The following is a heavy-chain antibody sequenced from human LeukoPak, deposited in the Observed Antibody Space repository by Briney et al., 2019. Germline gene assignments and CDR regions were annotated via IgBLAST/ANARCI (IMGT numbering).Heavy chain of an antibody. Sequence: GASVKVSCKASGYTFTSYGIGWVRQAPGQGLEWMGWISAYNGNTNYAQKLQGRVTMTTDTSTSTAYMELRSLRSDDTAVYYCARDSLWGSYRPYYYYYGMDVWGQGTTVTVSS. CDR1: GYTFTSYG. V-gene: IGHV1-18*01. CDR3: ARDSLWGSYRPYYYYYGMDV. CDR2: ISAYNGNT. J-gene: IGHJ6*02. D-gene: IGHD3-16*02.